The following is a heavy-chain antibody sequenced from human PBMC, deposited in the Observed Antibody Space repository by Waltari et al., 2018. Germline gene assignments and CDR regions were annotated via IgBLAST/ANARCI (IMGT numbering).Heavy chain of an antibody. J-gene: IGHJ6*02. Sequence: QVQLQQWGAGLLKPSETLSLTCAVYGGSFSGYYWSWIRQPPGKGLEWIGEINHSGSTNYNPSLKSRVTISVDTSKNQFSLKLSSVTAADTAVYYCAREVGIAARQRYGMDVWGQGTTVTVSS. CDR3: AREVGIAARQRYGMDV. CDR2: INHSGST. CDR1: GGSFSGYY. D-gene: IGHD6-6*01. V-gene: IGHV4-34*01.